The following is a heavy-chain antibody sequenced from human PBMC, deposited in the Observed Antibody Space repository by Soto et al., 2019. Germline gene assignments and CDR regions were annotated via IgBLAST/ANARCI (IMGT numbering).Heavy chain of an antibody. V-gene: IGHV4-59*01. CDR1: GGSISTYY. CDR3: ARETYSSGWYYWFDP. J-gene: IGHJ5*02. D-gene: IGHD6-19*01. CDR2: IYYSGST. Sequence: SETLSLTCTVSGGSISTYYWSWIRQPPGKGLEWIGYIYYSGSTNYNPSLKSRVTISLDTSKNRFSLRLSSVTAADTAVYYCARETYSSGWYYWFDPWGQGTLVTVSS.